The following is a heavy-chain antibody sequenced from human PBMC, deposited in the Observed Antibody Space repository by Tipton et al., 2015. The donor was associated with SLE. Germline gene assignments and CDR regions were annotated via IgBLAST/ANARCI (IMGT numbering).Heavy chain of an antibody. CDR1: GGSFTTYY. V-gene: IGHV4-59*01. CDR2: IYYIGTT. D-gene: IGHD5-24*01. CDR3: AREGEMATTYFDF. Sequence: TLSLTCTVSGGSFTTYYWSWIRQPPGKGLEWIGHIYYIGTTSYNPSLESRVSISIDTSKNQFSLKLRSVTAADTAVYYCAREGEMATTYFDFWGQGTLVTVSS. J-gene: IGHJ4*02.